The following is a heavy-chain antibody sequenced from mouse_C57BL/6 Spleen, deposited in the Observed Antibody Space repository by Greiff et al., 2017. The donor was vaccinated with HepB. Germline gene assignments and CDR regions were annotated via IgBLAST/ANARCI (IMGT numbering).Heavy chain of an antibody. CDR1: GYSITSGYD. CDR2: ISYSGST. J-gene: IGHJ3*01. CDR3: ASAGRDYDGFAY. Sequence: DVKLQESGPGMVKPSQSLSLTCTVTGYSITSGYDWHWIRHFPGNKLEWMGYISYSGSTNYNPSLKSRISITHDTSKNHFFLKLNSVTTEDTATYYCASAGRDYDGFAYWGQGTLVTVSA. D-gene: IGHD2-4*01. V-gene: IGHV3-1*01.